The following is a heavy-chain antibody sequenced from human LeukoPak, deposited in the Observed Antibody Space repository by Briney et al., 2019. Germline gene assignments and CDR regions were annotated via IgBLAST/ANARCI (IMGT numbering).Heavy chain of an antibody. Sequence: DPSETLSLTCAVYGGSFSGYHWSWIRQPPGKGLEWIGEINHSGSTNYNPSLKSRVTISVDTSKNQFSLKLSSVTAADTAVYYCARHYLRIAAAGTGWFDPWGQGTLVTVSS. J-gene: IGHJ5*02. CDR1: GGSFSGYH. V-gene: IGHV4-34*01. CDR2: INHSGST. D-gene: IGHD6-13*01. CDR3: ARHYLRIAAAGTGWFDP.